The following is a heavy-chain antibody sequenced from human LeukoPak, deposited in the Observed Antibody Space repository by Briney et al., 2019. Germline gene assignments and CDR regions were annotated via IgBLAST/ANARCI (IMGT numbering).Heavy chain of an antibody. J-gene: IGHJ4*02. V-gene: IGHV4-39*07. Sequence: SETLSLTCTVSGGSISSSSYYWGWIRQPPGKGLEWIGSIYYSGSTYYNPSLKSRVTISVDTSKNQFSLKLSSVTAADTAVYYCARDISGYDQLGTLYYFDYWGQGTLVTVSS. CDR3: ARDISGYDQLGTLYYFDY. D-gene: IGHD5-12*01. CDR1: GGSISSSSYY. CDR2: IYYSGST.